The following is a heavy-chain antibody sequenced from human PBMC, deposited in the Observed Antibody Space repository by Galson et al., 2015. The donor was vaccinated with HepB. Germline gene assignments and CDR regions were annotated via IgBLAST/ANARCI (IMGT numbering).Heavy chain of an antibody. CDR3: ASHYYGSGSYPYGMDV. J-gene: IGHJ6*02. V-gene: IGHV3-30*04. CDR2: ISYDGSNK. D-gene: IGHD3-10*01. CDR1: GFTFSSYA. Sequence: SLRLSCAASGFTFSSYAMHWVRQAPGKGLEWVAVISYDGSNKYYADSVKGRFTISRDNSKNTLCLQMNSLRAEDTAVYYCASHYYGSGSYPYGMDVWGQGTTVTVSS.